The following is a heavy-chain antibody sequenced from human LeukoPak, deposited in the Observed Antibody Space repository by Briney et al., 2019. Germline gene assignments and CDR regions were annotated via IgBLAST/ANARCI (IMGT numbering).Heavy chain of an antibody. CDR2: INPSGGST. CDR1: GYTFTSYY. J-gene: IGHJ4*02. D-gene: IGHD1-26*01. V-gene: IGHV1-46*03. Sequence: WASVKVSCQASGYTFTSYYMHWVRQAPGQGLEWMGIINPSGGSTSYAQKFQGRVTMTRDTSTSTVYMELSSLRSEDTAVYYCAREPAWELLGQRLASNPTQLDYWGQGTLVTVSS. CDR3: AREPAWELLGQRLASNPTQLDY.